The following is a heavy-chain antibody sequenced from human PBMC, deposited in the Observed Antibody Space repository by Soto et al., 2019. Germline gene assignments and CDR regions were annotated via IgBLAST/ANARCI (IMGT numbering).Heavy chain of an antibody. CDR3: ARDGGVGSYSAFDI. Sequence: QVQLVESGGGVVQPGRSLRLSCAASGFTFSSYGMHWVRQAPGKGLEWVAVIWYDGSNKYYADSVKGRFTISRDNSKNTLYLQMNRLRAEDTAVYYCARDGGVGSYSAFDIWGQGTMVTVSS. V-gene: IGHV3-33*01. J-gene: IGHJ3*02. CDR2: IWYDGSNK. D-gene: IGHD1-26*01. CDR1: GFTFSSYG.